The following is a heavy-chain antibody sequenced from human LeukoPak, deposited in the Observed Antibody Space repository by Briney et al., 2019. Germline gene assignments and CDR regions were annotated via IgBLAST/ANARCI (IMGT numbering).Heavy chain of an antibody. J-gene: IGHJ6*02. Sequence: PGGSLRLSCAVSGWTVSSNYMSWVRQAPGKGLEWVSVIYSGGTTSYADSVKGRFTISRDNSKNTLYLQMNSLRAEDTAVYYCARDDRGSGTYDGLDVWGQGTTVTVSS. CDR3: ARDDRGSGTYDGLDV. D-gene: IGHD3-10*01. CDR2: IYSGGTT. CDR1: GWTVSSNY. V-gene: IGHV3-53*01.